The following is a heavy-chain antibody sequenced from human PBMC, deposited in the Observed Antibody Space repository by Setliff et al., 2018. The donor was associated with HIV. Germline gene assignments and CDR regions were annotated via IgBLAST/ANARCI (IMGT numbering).Heavy chain of an antibody. D-gene: IGHD2-15*01. Sequence: SETLSLTCSVSGDSIRSYYWSWIRQPPGKGLEWIGYIYYTGSTNYNPSLKSRVTISVDTSKNQFSLKLGSVTAADTAVYYCARDPGIVPIGYFDLWG. V-gene: IGHV4-59*01. J-gene: IGHJ2*01. CDR1: GDSIRSYY. CDR3: ARDPGIVPIGYFDL. CDR2: IYYTGST.